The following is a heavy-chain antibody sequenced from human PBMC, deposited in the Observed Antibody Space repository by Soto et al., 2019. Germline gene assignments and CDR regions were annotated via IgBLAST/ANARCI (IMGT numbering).Heavy chain of an antibody. V-gene: IGHV3-21*01. CDR3: ARAIRVEADLPPGY. Sequence: EVQLVESGGGLVKPGGSLRLSCAVSGFTFSTYGMSWVRQAPGKGLEWVSSISSSSSYRDYAGSVKGRYTISRDNAKNSLYLQMNSSRAEDTAVYYCARAIRVEADLPPGYWGQGTLVTVSS. D-gene: IGHD2-15*01. CDR2: ISSSSSYR. CDR1: GFTFSTYG. J-gene: IGHJ4*02.